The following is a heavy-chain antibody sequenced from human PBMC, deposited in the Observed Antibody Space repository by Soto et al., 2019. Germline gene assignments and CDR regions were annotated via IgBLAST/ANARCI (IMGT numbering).Heavy chain of an antibody. V-gene: IGHV3-11*06. D-gene: IGHD3-9*01. CDR3: ASYDLYDILTGYYDY. CDR2: ISSSSSYT. J-gene: IGHJ4*02. Sequence: SLRRACAASVFTVSDYYMSWTRQAPGKGLEWVSYISSSSSYTNYADSVKGRFTISRDNAKNSLYLQMNSLRAEDTAVYYCASYDLYDILTGYYDYWGQGSLVTVS. CDR1: VFTVSDYY.